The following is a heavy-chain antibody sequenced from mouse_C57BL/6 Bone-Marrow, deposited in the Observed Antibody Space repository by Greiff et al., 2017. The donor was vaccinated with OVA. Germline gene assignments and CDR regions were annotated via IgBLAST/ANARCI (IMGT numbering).Heavy chain of an antibody. J-gene: IGHJ4*01. CDR2: ISDGGSYT. CDR3: ARDHGSSPYYYAMDY. Sequence: EVQVVESGGGLVKPGGSLKLSCAASGFTFSSYAMSWVRQTPEKRLEWVATISDGGSYTYYPDNVKGRFTISRDNAKNNLYLQMSHLKSEDTAMYYCARDHGSSPYYYAMDYWGQGTSVTVSS. V-gene: IGHV5-4*01. CDR1: GFTFSSYA. D-gene: IGHD1-1*01.